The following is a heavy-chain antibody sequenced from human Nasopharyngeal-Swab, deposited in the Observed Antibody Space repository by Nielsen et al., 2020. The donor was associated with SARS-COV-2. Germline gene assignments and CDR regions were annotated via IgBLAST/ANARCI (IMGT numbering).Heavy chain of an antibody. J-gene: IGHJ6*02. Sequence: SLKISCAASGFTFDDYALHWVRQAPGKGPEWVSGISWNSGSIGYADSVKGRFTISRDDARNSLYLQMNNLRVEDTAVYYCARAPVTIEVHYYYGLDVWGQGTTVTVSS. D-gene: IGHD3-10*01. V-gene: IGHV3-9*01. CDR2: ISWNSGSI. CDR3: ARAPVTIEVHYYYGLDV. CDR1: GFTFDDYA.